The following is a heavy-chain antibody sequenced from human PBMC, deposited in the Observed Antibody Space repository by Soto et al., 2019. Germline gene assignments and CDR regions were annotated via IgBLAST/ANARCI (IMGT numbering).Heavy chain of an antibody. CDR3: ARVYDFWSGPPAPDYYYGMDV. CDR2: IWYDGSNK. CDR1: GFTFSSYG. D-gene: IGHD3-3*01. J-gene: IGHJ6*02. V-gene: IGHV3-33*01. Sequence: GGSLRLSCAASGFTFSSYGMHWVRQAPGKGLEWVAVIWYDGSNKYYADSVKGRFTISRDNSKNTLYLQMNSLRAEDTAVYYCARVYDFWSGPPAPDYYYGMDVWGQGTTVTVSS.